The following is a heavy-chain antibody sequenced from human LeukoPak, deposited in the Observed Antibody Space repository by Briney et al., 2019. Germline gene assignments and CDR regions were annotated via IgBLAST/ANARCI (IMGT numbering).Heavy chain of an antibody. Sequence: GGSLRLSCAASGFTFYDYAMHWVRHAPGKGLEWVSGISWNSGSIGYADSVKGRFAISRDNAKNSLYLQMNSLRAEDTALYYCAKDTRYPHGYNLDYFVYWGQGTLVTVSS. CDR2: ISWNSGSI. D-gene: IGHD5-24*01. CDR1: GFTFYDYA. J-gene: IGHJ4*02. CDR3: AKDTRYPHGYNLDYFVY. V-gene: IGHV3-9*01.